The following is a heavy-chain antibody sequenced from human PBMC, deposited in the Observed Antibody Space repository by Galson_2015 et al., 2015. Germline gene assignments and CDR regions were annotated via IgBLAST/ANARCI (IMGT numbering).Heavy chain of an antibody. V-gene: IGHV3-23*01. CDR1: GFTFSSYA. CDR3: MDV. CDR2: VSSSGEST. Sequence: SLRLSCAASGFTFSSYAMTWVRQAPGKGLEWVSGVSSSGESTSYADSVKGRFTISRDNSKNTLYLQMNSLRAEDEGYYYGMDVWGQGTAVTVSS. J-gene: IGHJ6*02.